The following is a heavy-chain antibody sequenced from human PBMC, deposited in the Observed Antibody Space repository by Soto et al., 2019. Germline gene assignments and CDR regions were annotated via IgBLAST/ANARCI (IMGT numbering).Heavy chain of an antibody. CDR2: ISYDGSNK. CDR3: AKTYVDTTYYDT. Sequence: PGGSLRLSCAPSGFTFSNYAMHWVRQAPGKGLEWVAVISYDGSNKYYGDSVKGRFTISRDNSKNTLYLQMDSLKVEDTAVYYCAKTYVDTTYYDTWGQGTLVTVSS. J-gene: IGHJ4*02. V-gene: IGHV3-30-3*01. CDR1: GFTFSNYA. D-gene: IGHD5-18*01.